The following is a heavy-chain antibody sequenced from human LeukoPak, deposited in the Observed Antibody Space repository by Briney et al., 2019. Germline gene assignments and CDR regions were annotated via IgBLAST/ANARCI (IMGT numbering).Heavy chain of an antibody. CDR3: ARLKFYDSTGYSPGYYMDV. D-gene: IGHD3-22*01. CDR2: IYPTGNT. CDR1: GGAIISYY. V-gene: IGHV4-4*07. Sequence: SETLSLTCSVSGGAIISYYWSWIRQPAGKGPEWVGRIYPTGNTDYNPSLKTRVTMSTDLSKKQFSLRLRSETAADTAVYYCARLKFYDSTGYSPGYYMDVWGKGTAVTVSS. J-gene: IGHJ6*03.